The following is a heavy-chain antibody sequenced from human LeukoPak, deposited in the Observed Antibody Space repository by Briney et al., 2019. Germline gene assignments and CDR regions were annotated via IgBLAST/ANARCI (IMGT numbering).Heavy chain of an antibody. V-gene: IGHV3-48*03. J-gene: IGHJ6*04. Sequence: GGSLRLSCAASGFTFSSYAMNWVRQAPGKGLEWVSYISSSGSTIYYADSVKGRFTISRDNAKNSLYLQMNSLRAEDTAVYYCAELGITMIGGVWGRGTTVTISS. CDR2: ISSSGSTI. CDR1: GFTFSSYA. D-gene: IGHD3-10*02. CDR3: AELGITMIGGV.